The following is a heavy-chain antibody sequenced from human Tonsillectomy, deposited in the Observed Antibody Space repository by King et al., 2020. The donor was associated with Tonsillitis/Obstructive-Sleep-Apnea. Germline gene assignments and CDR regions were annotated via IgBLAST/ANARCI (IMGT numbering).Heavy chain of an antibody. CDR3: ARGQNVVVVAATSYYFDY. J-gene: IGHJ4*02. D-gene: IGHD2-15*01. CDR2: INHSGST. Sequence: VQLQQWGAGLLKPSETLSLTCAVYGGSFSGYYWSWIRQPPGKGLEWIGEINHSGSTNYNPSLKSRVTISVDTSKNQFSLKLSALTAADTAVYYCARGQNVVVVAATSYYFDYWGQGTLVTVSS. CDR1: GGSFSGYY. V-gene: IGHV4-34*01.